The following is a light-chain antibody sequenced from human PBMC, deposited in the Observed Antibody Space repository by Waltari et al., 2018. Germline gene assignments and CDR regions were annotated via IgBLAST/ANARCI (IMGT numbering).Light chain of an antibody. V-gene: IGKV1-5*03. CDR1: QSISNW. J-gene: IGKJ4*01. Sequence: DIQMNQSPSTLSASVGDRFTITCRASQSISNWLAWYQQKPGKAPKLLIYKASTLESGVPSRFSGSGSGTEFTLTISSLQPDDFATYYCQQYNSDSLLTFGGGTKVEIK. CDR3: QQYNSDSLLT. CDR2: KAS.